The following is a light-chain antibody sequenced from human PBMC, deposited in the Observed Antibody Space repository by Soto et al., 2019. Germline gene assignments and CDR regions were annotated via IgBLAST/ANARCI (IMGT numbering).Light chain of an antibody. J-gene: IGKJ1*01. CDR1: QDISNS. CDR2: DAS. Sequence: DIQMTQSPSSLSASVGDRVTITCQAGQDISNSLNWYQHKPGKAPKLLIYDASSLETGVPSRFGGSGSGTDFTFTISSLQPEDIATYYCQHYNSYSEAFGQGTKVELK. V-gene: IGKV1-33*01. CDR3: QHYNSYSEA.